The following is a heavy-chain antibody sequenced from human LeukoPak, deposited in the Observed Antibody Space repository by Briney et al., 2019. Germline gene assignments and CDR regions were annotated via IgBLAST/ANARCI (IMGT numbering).Heavy chain of an antibody. CDR2: IYYSGST. CDR1: GGSISRSGYY. CDR3: ARGDFWSGLSEDY. D-gene: IGHD3-3*01. Sequence: SETLSLTCTVSGGSISRSGYYWGWFRQPPGKGLEWIGSIYYSGSTYYNPSLKSRVTISVDTSKNQFSLKLSSVTAADTAVYYCARGDFWSGLSEDYWGQGTLVTVSS. J-gene: IGHJ4*02. V-gene: IGHV4-39*01.